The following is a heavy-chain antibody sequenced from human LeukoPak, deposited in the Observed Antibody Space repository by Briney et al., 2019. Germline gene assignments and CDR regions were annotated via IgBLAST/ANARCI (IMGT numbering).Heavy chain of an antibody. J-gene: IGHJ4*02. D-gene: IGHD1-26*01. Sequence: SETLSLTCTVSGASISNYYWSWIRQTPEKGLEWMGHIHSSGGSSYYPSLKSRLTLSIDTSRNQLSLKLPSVTAANTAVYFCARLGSYHDFWGQGALVTVSS. CDR1: GASISNYY. V-gene: IGHV4-4*09. CDR3: ARLGSYHDF. CDR2: IHSSGGS.